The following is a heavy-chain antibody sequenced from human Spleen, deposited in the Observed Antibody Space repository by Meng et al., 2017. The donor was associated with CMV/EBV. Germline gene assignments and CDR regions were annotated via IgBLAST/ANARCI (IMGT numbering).Heavy chain of an antibody. D-gene: IGHD5-24*01. Sequence: SGFTFSGSAMHWVRQASGKGLEWVGRIRSKANSYATAYAASVKGRFTISRDDSKNTAYLQMNSLKTEDTAVYYCTRRDPSNGYNPFDYWGQGTLVTVSS. CDR1: GFTFSGSA. J-gene: IGHJ4*02. CDR2: IRSKANSYAT. CDR3: TRRDPSNGYNPFDY. V-gene: IGHV3-73*01.